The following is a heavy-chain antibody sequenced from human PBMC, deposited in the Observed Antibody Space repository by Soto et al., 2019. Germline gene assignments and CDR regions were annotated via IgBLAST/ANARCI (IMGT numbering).Heavy chain of an antibody. Sequence: QLQLQESGSGLVKPSKTLSLTCAVSGGSISSGGYSWSWIRQPPGKGLEWIGYFYHSGSTYYNPSFKSRVTISVDQSKNQVTLKLSSVTAADTAVYYCARCPPFGYWGQGTLVTVSS. CDR3: ARCPPFGY. J-gene: IGHJ4*02. D-gene: IGHD3-10*01. CDR1: GGSISSGGYS. CDR2: FYHSGST. V-gene: IGHV4-30-2*01.